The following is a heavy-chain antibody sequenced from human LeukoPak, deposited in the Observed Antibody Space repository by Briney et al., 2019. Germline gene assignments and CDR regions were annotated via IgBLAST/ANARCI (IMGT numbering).Heavy chain of an antibody. CDR2: MYYTGGT. J-gene: IGHJ4*02. D-gene: IGHD5-18*01. CDR1: GGSISSTSHY. CDR3: ARVFGYSYGHIGY. V-gene: IGHV4-39*07. Sequence: PSETLSLTCTASGGSISSTSHYWGWIRQPPGKGLEWIGSMYYTGGTHYNPSLKSRVTISVDTSKNQFSLKLSSVTAADTAVYYCARVFGYSYGHIGYWGRGTLVTVSS.